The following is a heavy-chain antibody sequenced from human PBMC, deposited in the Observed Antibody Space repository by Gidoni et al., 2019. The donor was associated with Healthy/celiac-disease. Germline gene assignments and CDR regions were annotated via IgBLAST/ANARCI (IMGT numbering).Heavy chain of an antibody. V-gene: IGHV4-34*01. Sequence: QVQLQQWGAGLLKPSETLSLTCAVYGGSFSGYYWSWIRQPPGKGLEWIGEINHSGSTNYNPSLKSRVTISVDTSKNQFSLKLSSVTAADTAVYYCARLTTSIAARLRKFDYWGQGTLVTVSS. CDR3: ARLTTSIAARLRKFDY. D-gene: IGHD6-6*01. CDR1: GGSFSGYY. CDR2: INHSGST. J-gene: IGHJ4*02.